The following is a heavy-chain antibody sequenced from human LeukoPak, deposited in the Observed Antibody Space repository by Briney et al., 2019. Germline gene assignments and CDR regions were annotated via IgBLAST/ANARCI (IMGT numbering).Heavy chain of an antibody. CDR2: FDPEDGET. CDR3: ATVVRWFGKPYPFDY. J-gene: IGHJ4*02. D-gene: IGHD3-10*01. CDR1: GYTLTELS. V-gene: IGHV1-24*01. Sequence: ASVKVSCKVSGYTLTELSMHWVRQAPGKGLEWMGGFDPEDGETIYAQKFQGRVTMTEDTSTDTAYMELSSLRSEDTAVYYCATVVRWFGKPYPFDYWGQGTLVTVSS.